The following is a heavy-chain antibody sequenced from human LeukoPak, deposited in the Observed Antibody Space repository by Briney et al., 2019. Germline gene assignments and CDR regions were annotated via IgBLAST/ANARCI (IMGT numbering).Heavy chain of an antibody. V-gene: IGHV3-23*01. J-gene: IGHJ6*02. CDR3: VKEGLTYIRGGNGMDV. Sequence: GGSLRLSCTTSGLSFSSYDMTWVRQAPGEGLEWVSSISPGHAPFYADSVMGRFSISRDNSRNTLYLQMSSLRVEDTAVYYCVKEGLTYIRGGNGMDVWGQGTTVTVSS. D-gene: IGHD3-10*02. CDR2: ISPGHAP. CDR1: GLSFSSYD.